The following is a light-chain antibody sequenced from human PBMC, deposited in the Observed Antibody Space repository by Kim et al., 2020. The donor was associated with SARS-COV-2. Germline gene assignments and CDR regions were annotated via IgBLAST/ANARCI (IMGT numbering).Light chain of an antibody. CDR3: QQRSNWPPMYT. Sequence: EIVLTQSPATLSLSPGERATLSCRASQSVSSYLAWYQQKPGQAPRLLIYDASNRATGIPARFSGSGSGTDFTLTISSLEPEDFAVYYCQQRSNWPPMYTFGQATKLEI. J-gene: IGKJ2*01. V-gene: IGKV3-11*01. CDR1: QSVSSY. CDR2: DAS.